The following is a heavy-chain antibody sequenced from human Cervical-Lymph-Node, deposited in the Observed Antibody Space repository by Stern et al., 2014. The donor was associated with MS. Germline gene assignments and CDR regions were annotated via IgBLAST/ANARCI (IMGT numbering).Heavy chain of an antibody. Sequence: QLVQSGDEVKKPGSSVKVSCKASGGTFSSYAISWVRQAPGQGLEWLGGLIPSFGTANYAQKFQGRVTITADESTSTAYMELSSLRSEDTAVYYCARGELKEGLVRGMDVWGQGTTVTVSS. CDR3: ARGELKEGLVRGMDV. D-gene: IGHD1-26*01. J-gene: IGHJ6*02. CDR1: GGTFSSYA. CDR2: LIPSFGTA. V-gene: IGHV1-69*01.